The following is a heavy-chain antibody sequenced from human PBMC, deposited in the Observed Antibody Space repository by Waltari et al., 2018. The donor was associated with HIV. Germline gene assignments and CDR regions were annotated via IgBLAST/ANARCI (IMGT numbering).Heavy chain of an antibody. J-gene: IGHJ6*02. CDR3: ARDRDDGLDV. CDR2: IRNKAYGGTT. CDR1: GFSFSDYA. Sequence: EVQLVESGGGLVQPGRSLRLSCTASGFSFSDYAMTWGRQAPGQGLEWVGFIRNKAYGGTTDYAASVKGRFTISRDDSKMIAYLQMDSLKTDDTAVYFCARDRDDGLDVWGQGTTVTVSS. V-gene: IGHV3-49*04. D-gene: IGHD1-1*01.